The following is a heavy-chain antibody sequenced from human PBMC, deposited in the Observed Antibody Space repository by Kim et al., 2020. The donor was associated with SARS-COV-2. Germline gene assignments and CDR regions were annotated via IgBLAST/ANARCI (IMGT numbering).Heavy chain of an antibody. V-gene: IGHV5-51*01. CDR3: ASGGGFGELSSAFDI. Sequence: PSFQGQVTISADKSISTAYLQWSSLKASDTAMYYCASGGGFGELSSAFDIWGQGTMVTVSS. D-gene: IGHD3-10*01. J-gene: IGHJ3*02.